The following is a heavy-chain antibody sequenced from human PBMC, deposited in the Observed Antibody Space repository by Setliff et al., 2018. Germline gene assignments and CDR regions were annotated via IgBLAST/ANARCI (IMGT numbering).Heavy chain of an antibody. J-gene: IGHJ4*02. CDR3: ARHWDFCGGNCPHNSIDY. D-gene: IGHD2-21*02. CDR2: IYYSGTA. CDR1: GDSISDISYY. V-gene: IGHV4-39*01. Sequence: ETLSLTCTISGDSISDISYYWGFIRQSPGKGPEWIGSIYYSGTAYYNPSLESRVTMFVDTSKNQFSLRLNSVTAADTAVYYCARHWDFCGGNCPHNSIDYWGRGALVTVSS.